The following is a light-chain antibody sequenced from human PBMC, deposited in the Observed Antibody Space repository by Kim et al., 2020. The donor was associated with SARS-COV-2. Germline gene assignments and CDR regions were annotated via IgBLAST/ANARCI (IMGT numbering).Light chain of an antibody. CDR1: QSVSSSY. J-gene: IGKJ4*01. CDR2: GAS. V-gene: IGKV3-20*01. Sequence: EIVLTQSPGTLSLTPGERTTLSCRASQSVSSSYLAWYQQKPGQAPRLLIYGASNRATDIPVRFSGSGSGTDFTLTITRLAPEDFAVYYCQHHGNSLTFGGGTKLEI. CDR3: QHHGNSLT.